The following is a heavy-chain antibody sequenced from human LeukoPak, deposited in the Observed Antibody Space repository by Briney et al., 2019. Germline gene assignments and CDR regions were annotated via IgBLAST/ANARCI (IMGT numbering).Heavy chain of an antibody. CDR3: ARTPRSAEYFQH. Sequence: SETLSLTCTVSGVSISSGGYYWSWIRQHPGKGLEWIGNIYYSGSTYYNPSLKSRVTISVDTSKNQFSLKLSSVTAADTAVYYCARTPRSAEYFQHWGQGTLVTVSS. J-gene: IGHJ1*01. CDR1: GVSISSGGYY. D-gene: IGHD1-26*01. V-gene: IGHV4-31*03. CDR2: IYYSGST.